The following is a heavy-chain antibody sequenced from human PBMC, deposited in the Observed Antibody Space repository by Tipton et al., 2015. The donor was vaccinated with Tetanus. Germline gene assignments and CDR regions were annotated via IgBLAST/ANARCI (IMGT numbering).Heavy chain of an antibody. D-gene: IGHD2-21*01. J-gene: IGHJ4*02. CDR3: ARDSHVGAPVVNCFDR. V-gene: IGHV4-39*02. CDR2: VDYTGHT. Sequence: TLSLTCTVSGDSISSGNYRYNWIRQTPARGLEWIGSVDYTGHTYHNPSLKSRVTLSVDVSKNQFSLRVSSVTAADTALYFCARDSHVGAPVVNCFDRWGLGTLVTVSS. CDR1: GDSISSGNYR.